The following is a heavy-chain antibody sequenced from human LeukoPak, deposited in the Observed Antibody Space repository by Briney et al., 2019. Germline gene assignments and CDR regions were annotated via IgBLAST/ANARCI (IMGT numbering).Heavy chain of an antibody. D-gene: IGHD2-2*01. CDR2: ISYDGSNK. J-gene: IGHJ4*02. Sequence: GGSLRLSCAASGFTFSSYAMHWVRQAPGKGLEWVAVISYDGSNKYYADSVKGRFTISRDNSKNTLYLQMNSLRAEDTAVYYCARASFRQPADYWGQGTLVTVSS. CDR3: ARASFRQPADY. V-gene: IGHV3-30*04. CDR1: GFTFSSYA.